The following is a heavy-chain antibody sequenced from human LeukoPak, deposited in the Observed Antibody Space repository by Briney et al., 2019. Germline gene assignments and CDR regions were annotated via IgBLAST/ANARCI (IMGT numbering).Heavy chain of an antibody. CDR1: GFSFTDYY. D-gene: IGHD2-15*01. J-gene: IGHJ6*02. CDR2: INPKSGGT. V-gene: IGHV1-2*02. CDR3: ARVGELGYCSGGSCGMDV. Sequence: ASVKVSCKASGFSFTDYYMHWVRQAPGQGLEWMGWINPKSGGTNYAQKFQGRVTMTRDTSISTAYMELSRLRSDDTAVYYCARVGELGYCSGGSCGMDVWGQGTTVTVSS.